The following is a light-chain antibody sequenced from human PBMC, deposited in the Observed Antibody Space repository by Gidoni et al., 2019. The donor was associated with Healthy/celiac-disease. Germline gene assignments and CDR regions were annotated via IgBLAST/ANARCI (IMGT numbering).Light chain of an antibody. Sequence: RVTITCQASQDISNYLNWYQQKPGKAPKLLIYDASNLETGVPSRFSGSGSGTDFTFTINSLQPEDIATYYCQQYDNLPPFTFGPGTKVDIK. V-gene: IGKV1-33*01. J-gene: IGKJ3*01. CDR2: DAS. CDR1: QDISNY. CDR3: QQYDNLPPFT.